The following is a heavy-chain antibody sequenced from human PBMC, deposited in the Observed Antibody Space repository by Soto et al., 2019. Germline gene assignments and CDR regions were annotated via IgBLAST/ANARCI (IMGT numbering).Heavy chain of an antibody. CDR3: ARGSNPYYYDSSGYYSFDY. CDR1: GYSFTTYV. V-gene: IGHV1-3*01. Sequence: GASVKVSCKASGYSFTTYVMHWVRQAPGQRLEWMGWINADNGNTKYSQKFQGRVTITRDTSASTAYMDLSSLRSEDTAVYYCARGSNPYYYDSSGYYSFDYWG. D-gene: IGHD3-22*01. J-gene: IGHJ4*01. CDR2: INADNGNT.